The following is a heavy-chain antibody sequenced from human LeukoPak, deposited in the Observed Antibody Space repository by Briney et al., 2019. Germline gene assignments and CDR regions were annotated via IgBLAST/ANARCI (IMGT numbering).Heavy chain of an antibody. V-gene: IGHV3-23*01. Sequence: GGSLRLSCAASGFTFSSYAMSWVRQAPGKGLEWVSAISGSGGSTYYADSVKGRFTISRDNSKNTLYLQMNSLRAEDTAVYYCAKDLEYYYDSSGYLWGQGTLVTASS. J-gene: IGHJ4*02. CDR1: GFTFSSYA. CDR2: ISGSGGST. CDR3: AKDLEYYYDSSGYL. D-gene: IGHD3-22*01.